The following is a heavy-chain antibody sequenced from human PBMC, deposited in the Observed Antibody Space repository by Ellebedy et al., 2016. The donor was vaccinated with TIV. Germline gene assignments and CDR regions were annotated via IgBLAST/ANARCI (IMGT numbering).Heavy chain of an antibody. V-gene: IGHV3-48*04. CDR3: AREAIGKIYVWGNYRPWEYYYYGMDV. CDR1: GFTFSSYS. Sequence: GESLKISCAASGFTFSSYSMNWVRQAPGKGLEWVSYISSSGDTIYYAESVKGRFTISRDNAKNSLYLQMNSLRAEDTAVYYCAREAIGKIYVWGNYRPWEYYYYGMDVWGQGTTVTVSS. CDR2: ISSSGDTI. J-gene: IGHJ6*02. D-gene: IGHD3-16*02.